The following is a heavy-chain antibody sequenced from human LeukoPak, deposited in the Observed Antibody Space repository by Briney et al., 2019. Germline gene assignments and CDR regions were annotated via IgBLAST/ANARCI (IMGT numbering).Heavy chain of an antibody. CDR3: TRQYCSGGSCYLGIDY. D-gene: IGHD2-15*01. CDR1: GSPFTTYW. Sequence: GGSLETSCQGSGSPFTTYWIGWARQLPGKGLEWMGIIYPADSETRYSPSFQGQVTISATKSISTAYLQWSSLKASDTAKYYCTRQYCSGGSCYLGIDYWCQGTLVTVSS. J-gene: IGHJ4*02. CDR2: IYPADSET. V-gene: IGHV5-51*01.